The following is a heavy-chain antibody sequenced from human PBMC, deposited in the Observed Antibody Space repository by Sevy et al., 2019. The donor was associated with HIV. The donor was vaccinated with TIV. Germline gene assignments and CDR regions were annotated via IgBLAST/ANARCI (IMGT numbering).Heavy chain of an antibody. CDR2: INSDGSST. Sequence: QLGGSLRLSCAASGFTFSSYWMHWVRQAPGKGLVWVSRINSDGSSTRCADSVKGRFTISRDNAKNTLYLQMNSLRAEDTAVYYCASSKGGYYYGSGSLHADYWGQGTLVTVSS. CDR3: ASSKGGYYYGSGSLHADY. V-gene: IGHV3-74*01. CDR1: GFTFSSYW. D-gene: IGHD3-10*01. J-gene: IGHJ4*02.